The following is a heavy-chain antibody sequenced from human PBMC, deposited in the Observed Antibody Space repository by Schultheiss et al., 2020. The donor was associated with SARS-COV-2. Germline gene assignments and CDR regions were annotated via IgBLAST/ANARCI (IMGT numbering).Heavy chain of an antibody. CDR2: IYYSGST. J-gene: IGHJ4*02. CDR1: GYSISSGYY. Sequence: SETLSLTCAVSGYSISSGYYWGWIRQHPGKGLEWIGYIYYSGSTNYSPSLRSRVAISVDTSKNQFSLKLSSVTAADTAVYYCARVKEYGVLDYWGQGTLVTVSS. CDR3: ARVKEYGVLDY. V-gene: IGHV4-38-2*01. D-gene: IGHD4-17*01.